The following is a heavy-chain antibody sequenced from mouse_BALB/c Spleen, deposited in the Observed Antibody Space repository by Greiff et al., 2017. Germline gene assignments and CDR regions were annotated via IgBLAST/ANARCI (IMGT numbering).Heavy chain of an antibody. V-gene: IGHV1S135*01. Sequence: EVQRVESGPELVKPGASVKVSCKASGFSFTDYNMYWVKQSHGKSLEWIGYIDPYNGGTSYNQKFKGKATLTVDKSSSTAFMHLNSLTSEDSAVYYYARWYYGSSYEGYYYAMDYWGQGTSVTVSS. CDR3: ARWYYGSSYEGYYYAMDY. CDR1: GFSFTDYN. CDR2: IDPYNGGT. D-gene: IGHD1-1*01. J-gene: IGHJ4*01.